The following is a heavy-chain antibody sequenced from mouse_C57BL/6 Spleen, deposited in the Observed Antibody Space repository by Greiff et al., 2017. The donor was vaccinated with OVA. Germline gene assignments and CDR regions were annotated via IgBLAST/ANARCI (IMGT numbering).Heavy chain of an antibody. D-gene: IGHD2-5*01. J-gene: IGHJ3*01. Sequence: QVQLQQSGAELVRPGTSVKLSCKASGYTFTSYWMHWVKQRPGQGLEWIGVIDPSDSYTNYNQKFKGKATLTVDTSSSTAYMQLSSLTSEDSAVYYCASYSNLFAYWGQGTLVTVSA. CDR3: ASYSNLFAY. V-gene: IGHV1-59*01. CDR1: GYTFTSYW. CDR2: IDPSDSYT.